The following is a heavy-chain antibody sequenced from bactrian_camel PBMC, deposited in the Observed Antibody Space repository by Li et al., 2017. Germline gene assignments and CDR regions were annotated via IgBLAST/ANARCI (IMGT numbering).Heavy chain of an antibody. Sequence: HVQLVESGGGSVQAGGSLRLSCQVSGFLKDAPDMGWYRRAPGKECEVVSTYRIDGKTYYADSVKGRFTISVDSAKATAYLQMNSLKPEDTAVYWCVRNRGGGNEYWGQGTQVTVS. D-gene: IGHD2*01. J-gene: IGHJ4*01. CDR1: GFLKDAPD. V-gene: IGHV3S60*01. CDR3: VRNRGGGNEY. CDR2: YRIDGKT.